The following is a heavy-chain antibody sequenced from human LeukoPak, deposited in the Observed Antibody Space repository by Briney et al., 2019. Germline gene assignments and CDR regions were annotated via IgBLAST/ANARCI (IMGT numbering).Heavy chain of an antibody. CDR3: ARDPGYSSSWSLDY. V-gene: IGHV3-11*01. Sequence: GGSLRLSCAASGFTFSDYYMSWIRQAPGKGLEWASYISSSGSTIYYADSVKGRFTISRDNAKNSLYLQMNSLRAEDTAVYYCARDPGYSSSWSLDYWGQGTLVTVSS. J-gene: IGHJ4*02. CDR1: GFTFSDYY. CDR2: ISSSGSTI. D-gene: IGHD6-13*01.